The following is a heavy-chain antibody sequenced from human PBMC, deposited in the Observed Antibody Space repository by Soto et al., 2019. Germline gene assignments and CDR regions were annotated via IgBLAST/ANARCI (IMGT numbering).Heavy chain of an antibody. CDR3: ARFGYYGSGTLYGMDV. J-gene: IGHJ6*02. D-gene: IGHD3-10*01. V-gene: IGHV1-18*01. Sequence: ASVKVSCKASGGTFSSYTISWVRQAPGQGLEWMGWISAYNGNTNYAQKLQGRVTMTTDTSTSTAYMELRSLRSDDTAVYYCARFGYYGSGTLYGMDVWGQGTTVTVSS. CDR1: GGTFSSYT. CDR2: ISAYNGNT.